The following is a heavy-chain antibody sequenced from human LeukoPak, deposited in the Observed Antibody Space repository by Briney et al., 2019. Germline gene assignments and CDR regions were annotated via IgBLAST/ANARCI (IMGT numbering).Heavy chain of an antibody. J-gene: IGHJ4*02. CDR1: GGSISSSSYY. CDR3: ARLGAY. V-gene: IGHV4-39*01. D-gene: IGHD3-16*01. Sequence: SESLSLTCTVSGGSISSSSYYWGWIRQPPGKGLEWIGSIYYSGSTYYNPSLKSRVTISVDTSKNQFSLKLSSVTAADMAVYYCARLGAYWGQGTLVTVSS. CDR2: IYYSGST.